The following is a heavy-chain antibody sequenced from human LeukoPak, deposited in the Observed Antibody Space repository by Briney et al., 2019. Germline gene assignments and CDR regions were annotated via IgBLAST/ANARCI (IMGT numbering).Heavy chain of an antibody. CDR3: AHSLGYCSGGSCPNWFDP. V-gene: IGHV2-5*02. CDR1: GFSLSTSGVG. Sequence: SGPTLVKPTQTLTLTCTFSGFSLSTSGVGVGWIRQPPGKALEWLALIYRDDDKRYSPSLKSRLTITKDTSKNQVVLTMTNMDPVDTATYYCAHSLGYCSGGSCPNWFDPWGQGTLVTVSS. J-gene: IGHJ5*02. D-gene: IGHD2-15*01. CDR2: IYRDDDK.